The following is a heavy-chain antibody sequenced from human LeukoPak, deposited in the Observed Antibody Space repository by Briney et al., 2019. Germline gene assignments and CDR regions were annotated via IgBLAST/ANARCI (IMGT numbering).Heavy chain of an antibody. D-gene: IGHD2-2*01. CDR1: GGSISSYY. V-gene: IGHV4-4*07. J-gene: IGHJ6*04. CDR3: ARDFPHRYCSSTSCLPGV. Sequence: SETLSLTCTVSGGSISSYYWSWIRQPAGKGLEWIGRIYTSGSTNYNPSPKSRVTMSVDTSKNQFSLKLSSVTAADTAVYYCARDFPHRYCSSTSCLPGVWGKGTTVTVSS. CDR2: IYTSGST.